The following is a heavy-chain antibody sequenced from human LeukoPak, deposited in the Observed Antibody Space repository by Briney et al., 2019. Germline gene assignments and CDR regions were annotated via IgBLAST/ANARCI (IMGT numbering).Heavy chain of an antibody. CDR2: INHSGST. J-gene: IGHJ4*02. CDR1: GGSFSGYY. Sequence: PSETLSLTCAVYGGSFSGYYWSWIRQPPGKGLEWIGEINHSGSTNCNPSLKSRVTISVDTSKNQFSLKLSSVTAADTAVYYCARGSIAAAGKGLFDYWGQGTLVTVSS. CDR3: ARGSIAAAGKGLFDY. D-gene: IGHD6-13*01. V-gene: IGHV4-34*01.